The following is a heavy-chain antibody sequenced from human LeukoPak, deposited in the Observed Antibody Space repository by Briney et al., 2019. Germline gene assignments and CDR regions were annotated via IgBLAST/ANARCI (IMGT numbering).Heavy chain of an antibody. CDR2: IINDGITT. CDR3: AADGEYAFLV. CDR1: GLTFQNTW. V-gene: IGHV3-74*01. J-gene: IGHJ3*01. Sequence: GGSLRLSCAASGLTFQNTWMHWIRQAPGEGLVWVSRIINDGITTTYADSVKGRFTISRDNAKETLYLQMNSLRADDTAVYYCAADGEYAFLVWGQGTMVTVSS. D-gene: IGHD2/OR15-2a*01.